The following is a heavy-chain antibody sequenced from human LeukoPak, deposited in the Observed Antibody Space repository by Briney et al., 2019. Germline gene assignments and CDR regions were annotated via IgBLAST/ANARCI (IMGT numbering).Heavy chain of an antibody. CDR3: ARGYDYDRSGYPDDAFDI. CDR2: ISAYDGKR. D-gene: IGHD3-22*01. J-gene: IGHJ3*02. Sequence: GASVEVSCKASGYTFTSYGISWVRQAPGQGLEWMGWISAYDGKRNYAQKVQGRVTMTTDTSTSTAYMELRSLRSDDTAVYYCARGYDYDRSGYPDDAFDIWGQGTVVTVSS. V-gene: IGHV1-18*01. CDR1: GYTFTSYG.